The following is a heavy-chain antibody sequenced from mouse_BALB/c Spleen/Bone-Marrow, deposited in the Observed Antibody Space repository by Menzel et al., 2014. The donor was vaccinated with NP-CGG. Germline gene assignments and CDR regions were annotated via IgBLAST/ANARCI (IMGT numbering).Heavy chain of an antibody. V-gene: IGHV1S81*02. D-gene: IGHD3-3*01. CDR3: TREGTFFAY. Sequence: LQESGAELVKPGASVKLSCKSSGYTFTSYYMYWVKQRPGQGLEWIGGINPSNGGTNFNEKFKSKATLTVDKSSSTAYMQLSSLTSEDSAVYYCTREGTFFAYWGHGTLVTVSA. J-gene: IGHJ3*01. CDR2: INPSNGGT. CDR1: GYTFTSYY.